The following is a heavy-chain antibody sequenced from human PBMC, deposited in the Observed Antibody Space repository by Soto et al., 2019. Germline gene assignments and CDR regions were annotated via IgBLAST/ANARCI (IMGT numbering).Heavy chain of an antibody. Sequence: VGSLRLSCAASTFTFSSYGMHWVRQAPGKGLEWVALVWFDGSDKYHTDSVKGRFTISRDNSKNTLYLQMNSLRAEDTAVYYCARLYCSSSSCYSVGAFDIWGQGTMVTVSS. V-gene: IGHV3-33*01. CDR2: VWFDGSDK. CDR3: ARLYCSSSSCYSVGAFDI. CDR1: TFTFSSYG. J-gene: IGHJ3*02. D-gene: IGHD2-2*01.